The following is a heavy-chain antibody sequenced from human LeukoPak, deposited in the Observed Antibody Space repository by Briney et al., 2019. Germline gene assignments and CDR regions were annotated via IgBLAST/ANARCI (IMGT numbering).Heavy chain of an antibody. CDR3: ARVGHSSGYTFDY. CDR2: IYYSGST. V-gene: IGHV4-31*03. Sequence: SETLSLTCTVSGGSISSGGYYWSWIRQHPGKGLEWIGYIYYSGSTYYNPSLKSRVTISVDKSKNQFSLKLSSVTAADTAVYYCARVGHSSGYTFDYWGQGTLVTVSS. CDR1: GGSISSGGYY. D-gene: IGHD5-12*01. J-gene: IGHJ4*02.